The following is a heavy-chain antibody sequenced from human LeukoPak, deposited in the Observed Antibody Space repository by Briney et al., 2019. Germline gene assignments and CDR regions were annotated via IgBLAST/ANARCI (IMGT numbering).Heavy chain of an antibody. CDR1: GFSLSSFN. Sequence: GGSLRLSCVASGFSLSSFNMNWVRQAPGNGLEWVSYISASSRTIYYADSVKGRFTIYRDKAKNSLCLQLNNLRAEDTAIYYCARDISGYTYGHDAFDIWGQGTMVTVSS. CDR2: ISASSRTI. J-gene: IGHJ3*02. V-gene: IGHV3-48*01. CDR3: ARDISGYTYGHDAFDI. D-gene: IGHD5-18*01.